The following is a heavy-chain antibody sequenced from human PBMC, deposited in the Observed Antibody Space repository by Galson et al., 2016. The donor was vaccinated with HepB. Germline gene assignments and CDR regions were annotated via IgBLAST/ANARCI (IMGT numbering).Heavy chain of an antibody. Sequence: TLSLTCALSGGSITGGTYHWTWVRQQPGKGLEWIGYIFYSGYTYYKPSLKSRVTISGDTSSNHFSLKLSSVTAADTAVYYCARRRGAGYRHVTGAFDIWGQGTMVTVSS. CDR3: ARRRGAGYRHVTGAFDI. CDR2: IFYSGYT. CDR1: GGSITGGTYH. V-gene: IGHV4-31*11. J-gene: IGHJ3*02. D-gene: IGHD5-24*01.